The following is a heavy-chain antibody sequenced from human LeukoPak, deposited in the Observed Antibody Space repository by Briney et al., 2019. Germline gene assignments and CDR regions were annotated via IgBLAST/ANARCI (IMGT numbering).Heavy chain of an antibody. V-gene: IGHV3-23*01. D-gene: IGHD1-14*01. CDR2: ISGSGGST. J-gene: IGHJ3*02. Sequence: GGSLSLSCAASGFTISSYAMSWVRQAPGKGLEWVSAISGSGGSTYYADSVKGRFTISRDNSKNTLYLQMNSLRAEDTAVYYCAKAGRGEIDAFDIWGQGTMVTVSS. CDR1: GFTISSYA. CDR3: AKAGRGEIDAFDI.